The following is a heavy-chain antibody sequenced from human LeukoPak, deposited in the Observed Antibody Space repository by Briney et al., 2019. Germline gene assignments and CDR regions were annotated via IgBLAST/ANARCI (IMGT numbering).Heavy chain of an antibody. J-gene: IGHJ6*02. Sequence: GASVKVSCKDSGYTFTDYYIQWLRKAPGQGLEWMGWINPNSGGTNSAQKFQGRVTMTRDTSVSTAYMELSRLRSDDTAVYYCARDHCTSSGCYEYYYYGVDVWGQGTTVTVSS. CDR2: INPNSGGT. D-gene: IGHD2-2*01. CDR3: ARDHCTSSGCYEYYYYGVDV. CDR1: GYTFTDYY. V-gene: IGHV1-2*02.